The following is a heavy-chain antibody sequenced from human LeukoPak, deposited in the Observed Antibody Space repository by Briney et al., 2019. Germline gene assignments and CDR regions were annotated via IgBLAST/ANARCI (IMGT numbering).Heavy chain of an antibody. J-gene: IGHJ3*02. CDR3: AKGVVPAPNGAFDI. D-gene: IGHD2-2*01. CDR2: ITTSGGST. V-gene: IGHV3-23*01. CDR1: GFTFSSYA. Sequence: TGGSLRLSCAASGFTFSSYAMSWVRQAPGEGLEWVSSITTSGGSTYYADSVKGRFTISRDNSKNTLYLQMNSLRAEDTAVYYCAKGVVPAPNGAFDIWGQGTMVTVSS.